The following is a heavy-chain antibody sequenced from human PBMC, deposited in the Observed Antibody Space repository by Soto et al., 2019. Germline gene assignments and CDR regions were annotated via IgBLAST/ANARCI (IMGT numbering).Heavy chain of an antibody. CDR2: IWYDGNNK. CDR3: VRADGTAAAGPYYHYALDV. J-gene: IGHJ6*02. CDR1: GFVFSRFG. V-gene: IGHV3-33*08. D-gene: IGHD6-13*01. Sequence: QVQLVESGGGVVQPGESLRLACEASGFVFSRFGMHWVRQAPGKGLEWVAVIWYDGNNKYYGDSVKGRFTISRDNSKNTVYLQRSRLGVDDTAVYYGVRADGTAAAGPYYHYALDVWGQGTTVTVSS.